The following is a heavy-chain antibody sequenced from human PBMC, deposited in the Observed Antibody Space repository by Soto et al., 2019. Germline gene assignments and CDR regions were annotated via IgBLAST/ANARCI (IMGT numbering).Heavy chain of an antibody. CDR3: ARDKMTGLFDY. CDR2: IHHSGST. Sequence: QVQLQQWGAGLLKPSETLSLTCAGSGGSFSGYYWTWIRQTPGTGLEWIGEIHHSGSTNYNPSLNSRVTISVDTSKNQFYLKLTSVTAADTAGYYCARDKMTGLFDYWGQGTLVTVSS. D-gene: IGHD3-9*01. V-gene: IGHV4-34*01. J-gene: IGHJ4*02. CDR1: GGSFSGYY.